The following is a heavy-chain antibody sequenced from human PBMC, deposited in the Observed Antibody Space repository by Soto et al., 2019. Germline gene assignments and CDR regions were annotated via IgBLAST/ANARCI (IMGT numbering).Heavy chain of an antibody. CDR3: AGDRPPADY. D-gene: IGHD6-6*01. CDR2: IYYSGST. V-gene: IGHV4-31*02. CDR1: GGSISSGGYY. J-gene: IGHJ4*02. Sequence: SETLSLTCTVSGGSISSGGYYWSWIRQHPGKGLEWIGYIYYSGSTYYNPSLKSRVTISLDTSKNQFSLNLSSVTAADTAMYYCAGDRPPADYWGQGTLVTVSS.